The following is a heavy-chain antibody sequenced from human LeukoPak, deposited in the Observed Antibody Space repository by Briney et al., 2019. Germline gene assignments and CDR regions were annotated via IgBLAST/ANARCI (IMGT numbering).Heavy chain of an antibody. CDR3: ASSLYGGSSWYDWRWFDP. V-gene: IGHV4-59*01. J-gene: IGHJ5*02. CDR2: IFYTGST. Sequence: SETLSLTCTVSGGSISSYYWSWIRQPPAKGLEWIGYIFYTGSTSYHPSLKSRVTISVDTSKNQFSLKLTSVTAADTAIYYCASSLYGGSSWYDWRWFDPWGQGTLVTVSS. D-gene: IGHD6-13*01. CDR1: GGSISSYY.